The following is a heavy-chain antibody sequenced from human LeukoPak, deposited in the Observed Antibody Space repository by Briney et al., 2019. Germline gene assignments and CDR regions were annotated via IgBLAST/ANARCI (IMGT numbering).Heavy chain of an antibody. V-gene: IGHV4-4*07. D-gene: IGHD7-27*01. CDR2: YASGTT. CDR3: ATGDHSFDN. Sequence: PPQTLSPTCSVSSASLTIYYWNWIPQPAGKGLEWIGRYASGTTAPSHTLKSQFTMSIDESKNQISMRLTSVAAAYTAGYYCATGDHSFDNWGQGILVTV. J-gene: IGHJ4*02. CDR1: SASLTIYY.